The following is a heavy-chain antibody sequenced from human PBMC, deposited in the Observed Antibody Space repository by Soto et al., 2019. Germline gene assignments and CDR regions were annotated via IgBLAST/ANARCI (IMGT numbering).Heavy chain of an antibody. CDR2: ISHDGSKK. J-gene: IGHJ6*02. V-gene: IGHV3-30*18. CDR3: AKAIENYSTGYYKPFYYFGVDV. Sequence: GGSLRLSCAASGFTFGSYGMRWVRQAPGKGLEWVAGISHDGSKKYYGESVKGRFTISSDNSKNTLYLQMNSLRVEDTAVYYCAKAIENYSTGYYKPFYYFGVDVWGQGTTVTVSS. CDR1: GFTFGSYG. D-gene: IGHD3-22*01.